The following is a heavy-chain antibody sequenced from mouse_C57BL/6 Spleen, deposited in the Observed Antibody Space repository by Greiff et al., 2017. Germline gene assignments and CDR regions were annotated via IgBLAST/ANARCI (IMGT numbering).Heavy chain of an antibody. CDR3: ARGEGLRRDWYFDV. V-gene: IGHV1-82*01. CDR2: IYPGDGDT. J-gene: IGHJ1*03. D-gene: IGHD2-4*01. Sequence: QVQLQQSGPELVKPGASVKISCKASGYAFSSSWMNWVKQRPGKGLEWIGRIYPGDGDTNYNGKFKGKATLTADKSSSTAYMQLSSLTSEDSAVYFCARGEGLRRDWYFDVWGTGTTGTVSS. CDR1: GYAFSSSW.